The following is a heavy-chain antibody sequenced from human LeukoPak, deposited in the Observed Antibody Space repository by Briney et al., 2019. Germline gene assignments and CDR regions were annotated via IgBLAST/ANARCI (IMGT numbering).Heavy chain of an antibody. Sequence: GASVKVSCKASGYTFTSYDINWVRQATGQGLEWMGWMNPNSGNTGYAQKFQGRVTMTRNNSISKAYMELSSLRSEDTAVYYCARGRRHIAARSSYYYYMDVWGKGTTVTVSS. CDR2: MNPNSGNT. D-gene: IGHD6-6*01. CDR1: GYTFTSYD. J-gene: IGHJ6*03. V-gene: IGHV1-8*01. CDR3: ARGRRHIAARSSYYYYMDV.